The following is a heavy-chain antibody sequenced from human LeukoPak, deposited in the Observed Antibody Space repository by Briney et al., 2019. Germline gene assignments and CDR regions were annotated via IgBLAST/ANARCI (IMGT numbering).Heavy chain of an antibody. J-gene: IGHJ4*02. CDR3: AREAVAGTSVFFSYY. V-gene: IGHV1-69*13. CDR1: GGTFSSYA. CDR2: IIPIFGTA. Sequence: SVKVSCKASGGTFSSYAISWVRQAPGQGLEWMGGIIPIFGTANYALKFQGRVTITADESTSTAYMELSSLRSEDTAVYYCAREAVAGTSVFFSYYWGQGALVTVSS. D-gene: IGHD6-19*01.